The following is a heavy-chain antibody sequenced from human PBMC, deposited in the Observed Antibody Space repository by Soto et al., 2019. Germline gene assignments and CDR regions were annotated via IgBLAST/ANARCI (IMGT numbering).Heavy chain of an antibody. CDR3: AREVRIVVVPAANYYYYYGMDV. Sequence: SVKVSCKAAGGTFSSYAISWVRQAPGQGLEWMGGIIPIFGTANYAQKFQGRVTITADESTSTAYMELSSLRSEDTAVYYCAREVRIVVVPAANYYYYYGMDVWGQGTTVTVSS. CDR2: IIPIFGTA. CDR1: GGTFSSYA. V-gene: IGHV1-69*13. J-gene: IGHJ6*02. D-gene: IGHD2-2*01.